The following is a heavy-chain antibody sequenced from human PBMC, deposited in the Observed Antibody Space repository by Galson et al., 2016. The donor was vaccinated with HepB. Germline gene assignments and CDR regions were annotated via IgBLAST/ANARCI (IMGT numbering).Heavy chain of an antibody. CDR3: ARDPPGVPDFALDV. CDR2: ICDGGGA. CDR1: GFTVSSNC. D-gene: IGHD3-10*01. Sequence: SLRLSCAASGFTVSSNCMSWVRQAPGKGLEWVSLICDGGGAYYTDSVKARFTISRDNSKNTLYLQMNNLSPEDTAVYFCARDPPGVPDFALDVWGQGTTVTVSS. J-gene: IGHJ6*02. V-gene: IGHV3-66*01.